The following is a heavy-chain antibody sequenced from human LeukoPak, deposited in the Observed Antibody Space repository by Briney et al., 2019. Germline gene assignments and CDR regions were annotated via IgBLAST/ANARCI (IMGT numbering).Heavy chain of an antibody. CDR2: INHSGST. CDR3: ARRTDYGGNSKDFDY. D-gene: IGHD4-17*01. CDR1: GGSFSGYY. Sequence: PSETLSLTCAVYGGSFSGYYWSWIRQPPGKGLEWIGEINHSGSTNYNPSLKSRVTISVDTSKNQFSLKLSSVTAADTAVYYCARRTDYGGNSKDFDYWGQGTLVTVSS. J-gene: IGHJ4*02. V-gene: IGHV4-34*01.